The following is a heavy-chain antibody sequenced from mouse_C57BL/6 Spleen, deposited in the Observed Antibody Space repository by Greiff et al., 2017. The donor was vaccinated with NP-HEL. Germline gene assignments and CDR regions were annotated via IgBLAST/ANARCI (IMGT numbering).Heavy chain of an antibody. CDR1: GYSITSGYY. D-gene: IGHD1-1*01. CDR2: ISYDGSN. Sequence: VQLKESGPGLVKPSQSLSLTCSVTGYSITSGYYWNWIRQFPGNKLEWMGYISYDGSNNYNPSLNNRISITRDTSKNQFFLKLNSVTTEDTATYYCARSTVVATRRFAYWGQGTLVTVSA. V-gene: IGHV3-6*01. J-gene: IGHJ3*01. CDR3: ARSTVVATRRFAY.